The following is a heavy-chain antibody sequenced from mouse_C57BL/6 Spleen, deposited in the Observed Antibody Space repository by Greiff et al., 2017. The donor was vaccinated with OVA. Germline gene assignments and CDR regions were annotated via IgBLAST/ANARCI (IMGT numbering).Heavy chain of an antibody. Sequence: QVQLQQPGAELVKPGASVKMSCKASGYTFTSYWITWVKQRPGQGLEWIGDIYPGSGSTNYNEKFKSKATLTVDTSSSTAYMQLSSLTSEDSAVYYCARDNEYAREAWVAYWGARTLVTVSA. CDR2: IYPGSGST. D-gene: IGHD5-1*01. CDR1: GYTFTSYW. J-gene: IGHJ3*01. V-gene: IGHV1-55*01. CDR3: ARDNEYAREAWVAY.